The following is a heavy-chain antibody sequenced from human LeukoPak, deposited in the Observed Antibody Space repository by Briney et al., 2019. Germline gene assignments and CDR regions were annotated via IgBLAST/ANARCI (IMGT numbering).Heavy chain of an antibody. CDR3: ARLKFYDSTGYSPGYYMDV. CDR1: GGSIISNY. D-gene: IGHD3-22*01. V-gene: IGHV4-4*07. J-gene: IGHJ6*03. Sequence: SETLSLTCTVSGGSIISNYWSWIRQSAGTRLEWIGRIYGSGITDYNPSLESRVTMSLDTSRKQFSLRLTSVTAADTAVYYCARLKFYDSTGYSPGYYMDVWGKGTTVSVFS. CDR2: IYGSGIT.